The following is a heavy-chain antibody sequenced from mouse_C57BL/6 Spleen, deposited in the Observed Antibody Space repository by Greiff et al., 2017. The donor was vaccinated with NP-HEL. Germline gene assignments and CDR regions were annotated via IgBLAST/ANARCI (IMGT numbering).Heavy chain of an antibody. CDR2: IYPGSGST. J-gene: IGHJ2*01. Sequence: VQLQQPGAELVKPGASVKMSCKASGYTFTSYWITWVKQRPGQGLEWIGDIYPGSGSTNYNETFKSKATLTVDTSSSTAYMQLSSLTSEDSAVYYCARVDYYGSGSLFECWGKGTTLTVSS. V-gene: IGHV1-55*01. D-gene: IGHD1-1*01. CDR3: ARVDYYGSGSLFEC. CDR1: GYTFTSYW.